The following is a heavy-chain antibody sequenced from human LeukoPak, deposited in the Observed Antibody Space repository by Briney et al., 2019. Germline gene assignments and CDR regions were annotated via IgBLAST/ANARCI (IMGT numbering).Heavy chain of an antibody. CDR1: GGSINSSSYY. J-gene: IGHJ4*02. CDR3: ALAYCGCDCYWPNYFDF. V-gene: IGHV4-39*01. D-gene: IGHD2-21*02. Sequence: SETLSLTCTVSGGSINSSSYYWGWIRQPPGKGLEWMGSIYYSGSTYYNPSLKSRVTISVDPSKNQFSLKLSSVTAADTAVYYCALAYCGCDCYWPNYFDFWGQGTLVTVSS. CDR2: IYYSGST.